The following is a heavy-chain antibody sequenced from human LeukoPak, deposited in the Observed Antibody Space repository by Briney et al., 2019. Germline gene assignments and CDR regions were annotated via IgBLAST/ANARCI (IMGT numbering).Heavy chain of an antibody. Sequence: GGSLRLSCAASGFTFSSYAMHWVRQAPGKGLEWVAVISYDGSNKYYADSVKGRFTISRDNSKNTLYLQMNSLRAEDTAVYYCARDISSSGSYAYFDYWGQGTLVTVSS. D-gene: IGHD1-26*01. CDR3: ARDISSSGSYAYFDY. J-gene: IGHJ4*02. CDR2: ISYDGSNK. CDR1: GFTFSSYA. V-gene: IGHV3-30-3*01.